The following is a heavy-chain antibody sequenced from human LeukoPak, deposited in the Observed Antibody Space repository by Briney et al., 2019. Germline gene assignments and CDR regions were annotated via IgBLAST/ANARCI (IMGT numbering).Heavy chain of an antibody. CDR2: IYISGST. V-gene: IGHV4-4*07. CDR1: GGSISSYY. J-gene: IGHJ6*04. D-gene: IGHD3-3*01. CDR3: ARHFGEMDV. Sequence: SETLSLTCTVSGGSISSYYRSWIRQCAGKGLEWIGRIYISGSTNYNPSLKSRVTISLDTSNNQFSLKLTSVTAADTAVYYCARHFGEMDVWGKGTTVTISS.